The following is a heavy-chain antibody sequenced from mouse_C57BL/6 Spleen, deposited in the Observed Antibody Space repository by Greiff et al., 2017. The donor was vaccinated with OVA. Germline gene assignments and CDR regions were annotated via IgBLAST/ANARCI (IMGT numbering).Heavy chain of an antibody. CDR2: IHPNSGST. D-gene: IGHD1-1*01. V-gene: IGHV1-64*01. CDR3: ARSGPITTVVMDY. J-gene: IGHJ4*01. CDR1: GYTFTSYW. Sequence: QVQLKQPGAELVKPGASVKLSCKASGYTFTSYWMHWVKQRPGQGLEWIGMIHPNSGSTNYNEKFKSKATLTVDKSSSTAYMQLSSLTSEDSAVYYCARSGPITTVVMDYWGQGTSVTVSS.